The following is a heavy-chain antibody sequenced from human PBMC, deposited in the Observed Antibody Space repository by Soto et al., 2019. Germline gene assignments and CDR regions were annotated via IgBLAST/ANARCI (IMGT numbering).Heavy chain of an antibody. Sequence: QVQLVESGGGVVQPGRSLRLSCAASGFTFSSYAMHWVRQAPGKGLEWVAVISYDGSNKYYADSVKGRFTISRDNSKNTLYLQMNSLRAEDTAVYYCARDRPLVAAAPGRYFDLWGRGTLVTVSS. J-gene: IGHJ2*01. CDR3: ARDRPLVAAAPGRYFDL. CDR1: GFTFSSYA. D-gene: IGHD2-2*01. V-gene: IGHV3-30-3*01. CDR2: ISYDGSNK.